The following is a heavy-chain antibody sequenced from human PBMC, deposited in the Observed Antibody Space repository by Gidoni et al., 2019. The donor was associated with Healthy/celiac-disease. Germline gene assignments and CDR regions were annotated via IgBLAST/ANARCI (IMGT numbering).Heavy chain of an antibody. D-gene: IGHD5-12*01. CDR2: INPSGGST. CDR3: ARDMGGGYSGYIFDY. J-gene: IGHJ4*02. CDR1: GYTFTSYY. V-gene: IGHV1-46*01. Sequence: QVQLVQSGAEVKKPGASVKVSCKASGYTFTSYYMHWVRQAPGQGLEWMGIINPSGGSTSYAQKFQGRVTMTRDTSTSTVYMELSSLRSEDTAVYYCARDMGGGYSGYIFDYWGQGTLVTVSS.